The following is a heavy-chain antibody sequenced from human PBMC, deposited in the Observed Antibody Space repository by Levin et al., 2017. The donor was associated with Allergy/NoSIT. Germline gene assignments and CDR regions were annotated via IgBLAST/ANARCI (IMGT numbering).Heavy chain of an antibody. D-gene: IGHD5-24*01. CDR3: ARDGDGQLYYYYYYGMDV. CDR1: GFTFSSYW. CDR2: IKQDGSEK. V-gene: IGHV3-7*01. J-gene: IGHJ6*02. Sequence: GGSLRLSCAASGFTFSSYWMSWVRQAPGKGLEWVANIKQDGSEKYYVDSVKGRFTISRDNAKNSLYLQMNSLRAEDTAVYYCARDGDGQLYYYYYYGMDVWGQGTTVTVSS.